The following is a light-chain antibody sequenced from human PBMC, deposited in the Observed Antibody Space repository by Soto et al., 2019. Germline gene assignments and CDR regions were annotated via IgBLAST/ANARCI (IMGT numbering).Light chain of an antibody. CDR2: ANT. Sequence: QSVLTQPPSVSGAPGQRVTISCTESSSNNGTDSDVHWYQQLPGTAPKLLIFANTNRPAGVPDRFSGSKSGTSASLAITGLQAEDDAVYYCQSYDRSPIQDVVFGGGTKLTVL. J-gene: IGLJ2*01. V-gene: IGLV1-40*01. CDR3: QSYDRSPIQDVV. CDR1: SSNNGTDSD.